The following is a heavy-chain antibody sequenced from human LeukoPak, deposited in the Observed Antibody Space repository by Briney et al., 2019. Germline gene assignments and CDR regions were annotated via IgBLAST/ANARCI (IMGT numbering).Heavy chain of an antibody. J-gene: IGHJ4*02. CDR1: GVSVSDGRYY. V-gene: IGHV4-31*03. D-gene: IGHD2-21*02. CDR2: KYYSGSA. Sequence: SETLSLTCNVSGVSVSDGRYYWTWIRQHPGKGLEWIGYKYYSGSAKYNPSLKSRLTISIDTSKNQFSLQLSSVTAADTAVYYCAREILRSSCGGDCYSDYWGQGTLVTVSS. CDR3: AREILRSSCGGDCYSDY.